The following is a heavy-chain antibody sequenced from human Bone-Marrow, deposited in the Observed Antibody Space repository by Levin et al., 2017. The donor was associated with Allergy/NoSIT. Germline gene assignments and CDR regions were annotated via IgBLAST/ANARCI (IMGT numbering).Heavy chain of an antibody. CDR1: GFTFSTYW. D-gene: IGHD2-2*01. J-gene: IGHJ6*02. Sequence: GESLKISCAASGFTFSTYWMHWVRQAPGKGLVWVSRINSDGSSTSYADSVKGRFTISRDNAKNTLYLQMNSLRAEDTAVYYCARYGAYCSNPSCDNYYYAMDVWGQGTTVTVSS. V-gene: IGHV3-74*01. CDR3: ARYGAYCSNPSCDNYYYAMDV. CDR2: INSDGSST.